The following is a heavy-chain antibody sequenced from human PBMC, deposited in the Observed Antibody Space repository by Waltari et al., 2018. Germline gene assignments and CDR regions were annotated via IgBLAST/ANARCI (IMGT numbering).Heavy chain of an antibody. V-gene: IGHV3-20*04. CDR2: SKWDGYST. D-gene: IGHD4-4*01. CDR1: GFPFDHYA. Sequence: EEQLVESGGGVVRPGGSLRLSCAASGFPFDHYAMAGVRQAPGKGLEWVSGSKWDGYSTGYADAVKGRFNISRDNAKNALHLHVNSLTAEDTAFYYCARVNSNYVNWFDPWGQGTLVIVSS. CDR3: ARVNSNYVNWFDP. J-gene: IGHJ5*02.